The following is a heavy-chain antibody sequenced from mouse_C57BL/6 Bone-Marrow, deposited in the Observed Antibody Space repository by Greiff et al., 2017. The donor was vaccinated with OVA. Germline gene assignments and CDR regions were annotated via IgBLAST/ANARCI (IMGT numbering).Heavy chain of an antibody. Sequence: EVNVVESGGGLVQPGGSLKLSCAASGFTFSDYYMYWVRQTPEKRLEWVAYISNGGGSTYYPDTVKGRFTISRDNAKNTLYLQMSRLKSEDTAMYYCARPPYYYGSSYYAMDYWGQGTSVTVSS. CDR1: GFTFSDYY. V-gene: IGHV5-12*01. J-gene: IGHJ4*01. D-gene: IGHD1-1*01. CDR3: ARPPYYYGSSYYAMDY. CDR2: ISNGGGST.